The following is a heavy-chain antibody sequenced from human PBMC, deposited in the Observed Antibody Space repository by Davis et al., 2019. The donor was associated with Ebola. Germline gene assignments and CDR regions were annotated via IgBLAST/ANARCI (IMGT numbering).Heavy chain of an antibody. V-gene: IGHV3-21*01. CDR1: GFTFSSYS. CDR2: ISGSSNYI. CDR3: ARVQERRNFDY. D-gene: IGHD1-1*01. Sequence: GESLKISCAASGFTFSSYSMNWVRQAPGKGLEWVSSISGSSNYIYYTDSVKGRFTISRDNAKNSLYLQMNSLRAEDTAVYYCARVQERRNFDYWGQGTLVTVSS. J-gene: IGHJ4*02.